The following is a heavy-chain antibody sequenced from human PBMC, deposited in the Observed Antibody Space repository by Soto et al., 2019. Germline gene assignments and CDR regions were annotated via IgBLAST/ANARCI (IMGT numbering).Heavy chain of an antibody. CDR1: GGTFSSYA. J-gene: IGHJ6*02. Sequence: SVKVSCKASGGTFSSYAISWVRQAPGQGLEWMGGIIPIFGTANYAQKFQGRVTITADESTSTAYMELSSLRSEDTAVYYCARVDTAIKGPFYYYYGMDVWGQGTTVTVSS. D-gene: IGHD5-18*01. CDR2: IIPIFGTA. V-gene: IGHV1-69*13. CDR3: ARVDTAIKGPFYYYYGMDV.